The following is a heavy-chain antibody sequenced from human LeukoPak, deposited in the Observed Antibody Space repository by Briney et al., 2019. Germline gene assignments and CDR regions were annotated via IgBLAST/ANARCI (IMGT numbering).Heavy chain of an antibody. CDR3: AREEVRGVRNFDY. J-gene: IGHJ4*02. D-gene: IGHD3-10*01. Sequence: SVKVSCKASGGTFSSYAISWVRQAPGQGLEWMGGIIPIFGTANYAQKFQGRVTITADESTSTAYMELSSLRSEDTAVYYCAREEVRGVRNFDYWGQGTLATVSS. CDR2: IIPIFGTA. CDR1: GGTFSSYA. V-gene: IGHV1-69*01.